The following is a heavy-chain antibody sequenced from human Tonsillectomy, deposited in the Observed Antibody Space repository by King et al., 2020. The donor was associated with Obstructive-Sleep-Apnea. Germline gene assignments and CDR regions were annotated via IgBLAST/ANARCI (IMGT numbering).Heavy chain of an antibody. CDR2: ISYDGTYE. Sequence: VQLVESGGGVVQPGRSLRLSCAASSFTFSTYPMHWVRQAPGKGLEWVAAISYDGTYEYYVDSVKGRFTISRDNSKKRLFLQMNSLTPDDTAVYYCSEANYFPYLDSWGQGTLVTVSS. J-gene: IGHJ4*02. CDR1: SFTFSTYP. V-gene: IGHV3-30*04. D-gene: IGHD2/OR15-2a*01. CDR3: SEANYFPYLDS.